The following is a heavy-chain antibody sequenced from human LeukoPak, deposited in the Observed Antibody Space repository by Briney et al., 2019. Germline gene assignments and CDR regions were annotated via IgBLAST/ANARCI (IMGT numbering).Heavy chain of an antibody. CDR1: GYTFTGYY. D-gene: IGHD2-2*01. CDR2: INPNSGGT. CDR3: ARIVVVPAGRGAFDI. J-gene: IGHJ3*02. V-gene: IGHV1-2*02. Sequence: ASVKVSCKASGYTFTGYYMHWVRQAPGQGLEWVGWINPNSGGTNYAQKFQGRVTMTRDTSISTAYMELSRLRSDDTAVYYCARIVVVPAGRGAFDIWGQGTMVTVSS.